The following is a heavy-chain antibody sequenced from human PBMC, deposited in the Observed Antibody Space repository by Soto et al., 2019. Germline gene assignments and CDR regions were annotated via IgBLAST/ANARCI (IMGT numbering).Heavy chain of an antibody. V-gene: IGHV3-30*18. CDR2: ISYDGSNK. D-gene: IGHD5-18*01. J-gene: IGHJ4*02. CDR3: AKETYSHGSRYFDY. Sequence: QVQLVESGGGVVQPGRSLRLSCAASGFTFSTYDMHWVRQAPGKGLEWVAVISYDGSNKYYADSVKGRFTISRDNSKNTLYLQMNSLRAEDTAVYYCAKETYSHGSRYFDYWGQGTLVTVSS. CDR1: GFTFSTYD.